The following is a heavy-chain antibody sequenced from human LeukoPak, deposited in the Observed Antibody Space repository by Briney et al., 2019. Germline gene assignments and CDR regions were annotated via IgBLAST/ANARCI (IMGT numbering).Heavy chain of an antibody. CDR1: GGSISDNDYS. D-gene: IGHD3-10*01. CDR2: IHYSGTT. J-gene: IGHJ4*02. Sequence: PSETLSLTCNVSGGSISDNDYSWDWIRQPPGKGLEWMGCIHYSGTTYSNPSLKSRFSISVNTSKCQFSLKLRSVTAADTAVYYCARRYYFVCRSYFHFDFWGQGTLVTVSS. CDR3: ARRYYFVCRSYFHFDF. V-gene: IGHV4-39*01.